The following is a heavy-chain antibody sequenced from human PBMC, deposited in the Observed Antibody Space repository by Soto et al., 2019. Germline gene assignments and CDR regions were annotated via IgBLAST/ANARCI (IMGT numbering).Heavy chain of an antibody. J-gene: IGHJ1*01. V-gene: IGHV4-34*01. CDR1: GGSFSGYY. CDR2: INHSGST. D-gene: IGHD3-16*02. CDR3: ARGLFLSTQQQYFQH. Sequence: SETLSLTCAVYGGSFSGYYWSWIRQPPGKGLEWIGEINHSGSTNYNPSLKSRVTISVDTSKNQFSLKLSSVTAADTAVYYCARGLFLSTQQQYFQHWGQGTLVTVFS.